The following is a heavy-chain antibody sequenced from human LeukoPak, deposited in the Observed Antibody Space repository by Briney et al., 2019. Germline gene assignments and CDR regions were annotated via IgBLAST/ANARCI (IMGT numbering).Heavy chain of an antibody. CDR3: ARSYYDFWSGQQSWFDP. J-gene: IGHJ5*02. D-gene: IGHD3-3*01. CDR2: IYHSGST. Sequence: SETLSLTCTVSGYSISSGYYWGWIRQPPGKGLEWIGSIYHSGSTYYNPSLKSRVTISVDTSKNQFSLKLSSVTAADTAVYYCARSYYDFWSGQQSWFDPWGQGTLVTVSS. V-gene: IGHV4-38-2*02. CDR1: GYSISSGYY.